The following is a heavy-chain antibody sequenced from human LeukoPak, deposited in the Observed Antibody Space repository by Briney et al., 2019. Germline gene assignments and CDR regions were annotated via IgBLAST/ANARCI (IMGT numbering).Heavy chain of an antibody. CDR3: ARRRWLQFGYFDY. V-gene: IGHV4-34*01. CDR1: GGSFSGYY. D-gene: IGHD5-24*01. Sequence: PSETLSLTCAVYGGSFSGYYWSWIRQPPGKGLEWIGEINHSGSTNYNPSLKSRVTISVDTSKNQFSQKLSSVTAADTAVYYCARRRWLQFGYFDYWGQGTLVTVSS. CDR2: INHSGST. J-gene: IGHJ4*02.